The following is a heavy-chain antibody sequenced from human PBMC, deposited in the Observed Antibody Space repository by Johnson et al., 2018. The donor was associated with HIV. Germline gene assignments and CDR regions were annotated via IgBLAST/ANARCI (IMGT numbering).Heavy chain of an antibody. CDR2: ISSNGGST. D-gene: IGHD4-17*01. V-gene: IGHV3-64*01. J-gene: IGHJ3*02. CDR1: GFTFSSYT. Sequence: VQLVESGGGLVKPGGSLRLSCAASGFTFSSYTLHWVRQAPGKGLEYVSAISSNGGSTYYANSVKGRFTISRDNSKNTLYLQMGNLRADDMAVYYCAREETTAPAAFDIWGQGTMVTVSS. CDR3: AREETTAPAAFDI.